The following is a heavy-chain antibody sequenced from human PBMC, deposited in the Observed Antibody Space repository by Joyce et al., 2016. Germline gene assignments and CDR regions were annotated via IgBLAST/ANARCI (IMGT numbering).Heavy chain of an antibody. J-gene: IGHJ6*03. CDR2: IIPIVGTA. CDR3: ARTPTYYHYYYYMDV. V-gene: IGHV1-69*01. CDR1: GGTFSNYA. Sequence: QVQLVQSGAEVKKPGSSVNVSCKTSGGTFSNYAISWVRQAPGQGLEWMGGIIPIVGTANYAQKFQGRVTITADESTTTAYMELNCLRSEDTAVYYCARTPTYYHYYYYMDVWGKGTTVTVS.